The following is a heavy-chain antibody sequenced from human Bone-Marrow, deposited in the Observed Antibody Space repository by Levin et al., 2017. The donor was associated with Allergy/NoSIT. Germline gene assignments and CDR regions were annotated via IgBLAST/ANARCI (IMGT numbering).Heavy chain of an antibody. V-gene: IGHV4-39*07. D-gene: IGHD4-11*01. CDR1: GGSISRSGYF. Sequence: PSETLSLTCTVSGGSISRSGYFWGWVRQPPGTGLEWIGSSFYGGSTYFNASLKSRGTISIDTSKNQLSLNLSSVTAADTAVYFCARMGDYFNYMFFDYWGQGTVVAVSS. J-gene: IGHJ4*02. CDR2: SFYGGST. CDR3: ARMGDYFNYMFFDY.